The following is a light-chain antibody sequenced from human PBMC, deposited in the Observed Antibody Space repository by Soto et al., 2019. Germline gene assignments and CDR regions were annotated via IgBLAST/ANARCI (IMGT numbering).Light chain of an antibody. CDR2: EVS. V-gene: IGLV2-14*01. J-gene: IGLJ1*01. CDR1: SSDVGGYNY. CDR3: SSYTSSSTLYV. Sequence: QSALTQPASVSGSPGQSMTISWTGTSSDVGGYNYVSWYQQHPGKAPKLMIYEVSNRPSGVSNRFSGSKSGNTASLTISGLQAEDEADYYCSSYTSSSTLYVFGTGTKVTVL.